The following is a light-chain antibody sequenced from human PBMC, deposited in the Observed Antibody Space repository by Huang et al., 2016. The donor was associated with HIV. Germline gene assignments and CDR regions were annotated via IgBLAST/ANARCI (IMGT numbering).Light chain of an antibody. CDR1: QGIRNS. CDR3: QQYHSSWT. CDR2: AAS. Sequence: DIQMTQSPLSLSASVGDRVTITCRASQGIRNSLAWYQQKPGKAPKLLVYAASRLEIGVPSWFSGSGSGTNVTLTISSLQPEDFATYYCQQYHSSWTFDQGTKVEIK. V-gene: IGKV1-NL1*01. J-gene: IGKJ1*01.